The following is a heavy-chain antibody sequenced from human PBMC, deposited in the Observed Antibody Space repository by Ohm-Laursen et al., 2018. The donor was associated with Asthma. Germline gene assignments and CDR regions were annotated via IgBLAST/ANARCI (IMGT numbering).Heavy chain of an antibody. V-gene: IGHV3-30*18. Sequence: SLRLSCAASGFTFSSYGMHWVRQAPGKGLEWVAVISYDGSNKYYADSVKGRFTISRDNAKNTLYLQMNSLRAEDTAVYYCAKFHYYDSSGYYYRGPGTLVPVSP. CDR1: GFTFSSYG. CDR2: ISYDGSNK. CDR3: AKFHYYDSSGYYY. D-gene: IGHD3-22*01. J-gene: IGHJ4*02.